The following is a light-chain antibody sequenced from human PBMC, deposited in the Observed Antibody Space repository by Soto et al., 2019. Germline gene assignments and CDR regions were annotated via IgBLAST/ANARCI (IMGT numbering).Light chain of an antibody. J-gene: IGKJ3*01. Sequence: EIVMTQSPATLSVSPGVRAALSCRASQSVSSNLAWYQQKPGQPPRLLIYGASTRSTSIPGRFIGSGSGTEFTLTISIRQSQDFAVYYCHQYYNWPIIPFTSGPGTTVDFK. CDR2: GAS. CDR3: HQYYNWPIIPFT. CDR1: QSVSSN. V-gene: IGKV3-15*01.